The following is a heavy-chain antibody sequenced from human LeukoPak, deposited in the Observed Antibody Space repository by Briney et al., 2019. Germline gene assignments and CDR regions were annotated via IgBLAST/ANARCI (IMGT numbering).Heavy chain of an antibody. CDR1: GFTFSSYA. J-gene: IGHJ6*03. CDR3: AKVSRDDYFYYMDV. CDR2: ISYDGSNK. V-gene: IGHV3-30*04. D-gene: IGHD3-10*01. Sequence: PGGSLRLSCAASGFTFSSYAMHWVRQAPGKGLEWVAVISYDGSNKYYADSVKGRFTISRDNSKNTLFLQMNSLRAEDTALYYCAKVSRDDYFYYMDVWGKGTTVTVSS.